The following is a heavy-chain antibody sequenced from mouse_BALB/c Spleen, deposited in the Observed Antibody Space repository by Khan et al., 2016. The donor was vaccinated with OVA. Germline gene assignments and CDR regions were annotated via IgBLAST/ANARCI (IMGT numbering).Heavy chain of an antibody. CDR3: TRQRGYYSSNPYFDY. D-gene: IGHD1-1*01. CDR2: ISSGGSYT. V-gene: IGHV5-6-4*01. J-gene: IGHJ2*01. Sequence: EVELVESGGGLVRPGGSLKLSCAASGFSFSSYSMSWVRQTPGKRLEWVATISSGGSYTYYPDSVKGRFTISRDNAKNTLYLQMSSLKSEDTAMYYCTRQRGYYSSNPYFDYWGQGTTLTVSS. CDR1: GFSFSSYS.